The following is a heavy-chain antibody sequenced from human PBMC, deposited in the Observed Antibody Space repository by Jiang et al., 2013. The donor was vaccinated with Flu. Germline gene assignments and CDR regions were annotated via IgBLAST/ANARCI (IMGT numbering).Heavy chain of an antibody. CDR1: GFTFSTYE. V-gene: IGHV3-48*03. CDR3: ARVYQFWSLSCDY. D-gene: IGHD3-3*01. CDR2: ISTTSNTI. Sequence: VQLVESGGDLVQPGGSLRLSCAASGFTFSTYEMNWFRQAPGKGLEWVSYISTTSNTISYADSVKGRFTISRDNAKNSLYLQMNSLRAEDTALYYCARVYQFWSLSCDYWGQGTLVTV. J-gene: IGHJ4*02.